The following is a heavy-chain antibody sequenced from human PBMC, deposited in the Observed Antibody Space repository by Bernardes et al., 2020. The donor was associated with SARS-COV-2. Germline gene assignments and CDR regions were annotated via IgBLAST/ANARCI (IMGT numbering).Heavy chain of an antibody. CDR3: AKDGTPSGSYGDAFDI. D-gene: IGHD1-26*01. CDR2: ISGSGGST. CDR1: GFTFSSYA. Sequence: GGSLRLSCAASGFTFSSYAMSWVRQAPGKGLEWVSAISGSGGSTYYADSVKGRFTISRDNSKNTLYLQMNSLRAEDTAVYYCAKDGTPSGSYGDAFDIWGQRTMVTVSS. J-gene: IGHJ3*02. V-gene: IGHV3-23*01.